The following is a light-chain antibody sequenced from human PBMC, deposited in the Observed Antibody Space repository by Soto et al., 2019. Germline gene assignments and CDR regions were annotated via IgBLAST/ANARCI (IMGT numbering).Light chain of an antibody. CDR2: EGN. CDR1: SGDIGTYNL. Sequence: QPASVSGSPGQSITISCTGTSGDIGTYNLVSWYQQHPGRAPKLIIFEGNKRPSGVSNRFSGSKSGNTASLAISGLQAEDEADYHCCSYAGRSTVICGGGTKVTVL. V-gene: IGLV2-23*01. J-gene: IGLJ2*01. CDR3: CSYAGRSTVI.